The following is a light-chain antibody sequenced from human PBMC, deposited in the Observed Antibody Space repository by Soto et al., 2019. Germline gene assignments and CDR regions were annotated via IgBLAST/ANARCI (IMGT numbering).Light chain of an antibody. CDR2: NVY. V-gene: IGLV2-14*03. J-gene: IGLJ1*01. Sequence: QSVLTQPASVSGSPGQSITISCTGTSSDVGAYNFVSWHQQHPGKAPKLMIYNVYDRPSGISYRFSGSKSGTSASLVITGLQADDEADYYCQSNDNGLSGSDVFGTGTKVTV. CDR3: QSNDNGLSGSDV. CDR1: SSDVGAYNF.